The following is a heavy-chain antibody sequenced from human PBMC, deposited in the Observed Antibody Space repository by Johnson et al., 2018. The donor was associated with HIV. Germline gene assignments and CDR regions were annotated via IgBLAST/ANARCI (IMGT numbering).Heavy chain of an antibody. V-gene: IGHV3-30*03. CDR2: ISYDGSNK. D-gene: IGHD4-23*01. CDR3: ARGGRAHYGGNFGAFDI. J-gene: IGHJ3*02. Sequence: QMLLVESGGGVVQPGRSLRLSCVASGFTFSSYGIHWVRQAPGKGLEWVAIISYDGSNKYYADSVKGRFTISRDNSKNTLYLQMNSLRAEDTAVYYCARGGRAHYGGNFGAFDIWGQGTMVTVSS. CDR1: GFTFSSYG.